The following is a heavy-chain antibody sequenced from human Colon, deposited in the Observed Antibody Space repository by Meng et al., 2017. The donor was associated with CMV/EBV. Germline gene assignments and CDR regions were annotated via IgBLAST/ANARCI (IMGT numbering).Heavy chain of an antibody. V-gene: IGHV3-21*06. CDR3: ARDPLLVIGRPRFFDL. Sequence: SISKFDTYVMNWVRQAPGKGLEWVASIRDGSTNTYYADSVKGRFTISRDNAKSSLFLQMDSLRVEDTAVYYCARDPLLVIGRPRFFDLWGRGTLVTVSS. CDR2: IRDGSTNT. CDR1: ISKFDTYV. D-gene: IGHD2/OR15-2a*01. J-gene: IGHJ2*01.